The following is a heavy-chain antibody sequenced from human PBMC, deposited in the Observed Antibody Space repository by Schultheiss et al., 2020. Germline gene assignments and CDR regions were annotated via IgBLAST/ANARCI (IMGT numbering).Heavy chain of an antibody. CDR2: IYYSGST. Sequence: SETLSLTCTVSGGSISSGGYYWSWIRQHPGKGLEWIGYIYYSGSTYYNPSLKSRVTMSVDPSKNHFSLKLSSVTAADTAVYYCAKSSSGPMDVWGQGTTVTVSS. J-gene: IGHJ6*02. CDR1: GGSISSGGYY. V-gene: IGHV4-31*03. D-gene: IGHD3-22*01. CDR3: AKSSSGPMDV.